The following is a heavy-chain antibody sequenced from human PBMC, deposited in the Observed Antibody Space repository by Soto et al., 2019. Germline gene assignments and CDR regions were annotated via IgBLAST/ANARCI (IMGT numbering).Heavy chain of an antibody. J-gene: IGHJ6*02. CDR2: IIPIFGTA. V-gene: IGHV1-69*06. Sequence: GASVKVSCKASGGTFSSYAISWVRQAPGQGLEWMGGIIPIFGTANYAQKFQGRVTITADKSTSTAYMELSSLRSEDTAVYYCARTYSSPRDYYYGMDVWGQGTTVTVSS. D-gene: IGHD6-13*01. CDR3: ARTYSSPRDYYYGMDV. CDR1: GGTFSSYA.